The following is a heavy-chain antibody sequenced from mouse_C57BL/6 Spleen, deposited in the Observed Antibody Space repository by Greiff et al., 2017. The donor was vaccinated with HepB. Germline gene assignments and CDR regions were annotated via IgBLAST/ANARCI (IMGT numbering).Heavy chain of an antibody. CDR1: GYTFTDYY. Sequence: VQLQQSGAELVRPGASVKLSCKASGYTFTDYYINWVKQRPGQGLEWIARIYPGSGNTYYNEKFKGKATLTAEKSSSTAYMQLSSLTSEDSAVYFCARFELGRRYFDYWGQGTTLTVSS. D-gene: IGHD4-1*01. CDR3: ARFELGRRYFDY. V-gene: IGHV1-76*01. CDR2: IYPGSGNT. J-gene: IGHJ2*01.